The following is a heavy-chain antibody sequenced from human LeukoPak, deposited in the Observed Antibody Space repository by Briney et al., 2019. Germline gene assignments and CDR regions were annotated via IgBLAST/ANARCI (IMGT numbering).Heavy chain of an antibody. CDR1: GYTFTGYY. CDR2: INPNSGGT. J-gene: IGHJ5*02. Sequence: ASVKVSCKASGYTFTGYYMHWVRQAPGQGLEWMGWINPNSGGTNYAQKFQGTVTMTRDTSNSTAYMELSRLRSDDTAVYYCARDSVTIFGVGKNWLDPWGQGTLVTVSS. CDR3: ARDSVTIFGVGKNWLDP. V-gene: IGHV1-2*02. D-gene: IGHD3-3*01.